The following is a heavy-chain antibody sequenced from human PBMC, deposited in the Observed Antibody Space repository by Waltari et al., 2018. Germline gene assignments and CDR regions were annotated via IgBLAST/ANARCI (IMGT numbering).Heavy chain of an antibody. CDR3: ARDQYFTSAGSDAFDI. V-gene: IGHV3-48*01. CDR1: GFPFSSYS. CDR2: ISSSSSTI. D-gene: IGHD2-2*01. J-gene: IGHJ3*02. Sequence: EVQLVESGGGLVQPGGSLRLSCAASGFPFSSYSMNWVRQAPGKGLEWVSYISSSSSTIYYADSVKGRFTISRDNAKNSLYLQMNSLRAEDTAVYYCARDQYFTSAGSDAFDIWGQGTMVTVSS.